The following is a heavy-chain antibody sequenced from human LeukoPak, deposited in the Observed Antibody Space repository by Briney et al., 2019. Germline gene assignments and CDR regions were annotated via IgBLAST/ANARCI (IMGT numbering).Heavy chain of an antibody. CDR1: GGSISSSSYY. CDR3: ARVPLGYCSGGSCYWAYYFDY. D-gene: IGHD2-15*01. Sequence: SETLSLTCTVSGGSISSSSYYWGWIRQPPGKGLEWIGYIYYSGSTNYNPSLKSRVTISVDTSKNQFSLKLSSVTAADTAVYYCARVPLGYCSGGSCYWAYYFDYWGQGTLVTVSS. CDR2: IYYSGST. J-gene: IGHJ4*02. V-gene: IGHV4-61*05.